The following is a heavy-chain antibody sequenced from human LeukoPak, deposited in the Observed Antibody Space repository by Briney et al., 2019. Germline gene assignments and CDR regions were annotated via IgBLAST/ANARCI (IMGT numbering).Heavy chain of an antibody. J-gene: IGHJ6*02. D-gene: IGHD3-22*01. CDR1: GGSFSGYY. CDR3: ARVGSSGYYYYYYYGMDV. CDR2: INHSGST. Sequence: SETLSLTCAVYGGSFSGYYWSWIRQPPGKGLEWIGEINHSGSTNYNPSLKSRVTISVDTSKNQFSLKLSSVTAADTAVYYCARVGSSGYYYYYYYGMDVWGQGTTVTVSS. V-gene: IGHV4-34*01.